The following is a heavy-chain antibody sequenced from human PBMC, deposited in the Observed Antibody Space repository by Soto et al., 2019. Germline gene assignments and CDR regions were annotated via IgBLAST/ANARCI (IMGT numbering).Heavy chain of an antibody. Sequence: QVQLVESGGGVVQPGRSLRLSCAASGFTFNNYGMHWVRQAPGKGLEWVAVISNDGSDKYYADSVKGRLTISRDNSKNTVYLQMNSLRAEDTAVYYCATDQGIAASHGIDWGQGTMVTVSS. CDR2: ISNDGSDK. V-gene: IGHV3-30*03. D-gene: IGHD6-25*01. J-gene: IGHJ3*01. CDR3: ATDQGIAASHGID. CDR1: GFTFNNYG.